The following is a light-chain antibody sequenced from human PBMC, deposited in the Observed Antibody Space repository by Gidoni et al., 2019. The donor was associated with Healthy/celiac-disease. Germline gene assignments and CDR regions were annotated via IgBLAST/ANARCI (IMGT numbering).Light chain of an antibody. V-gene: IGKV3-20*01. CDR2: GAS. J-gene: IGKJ4*01. Sequence: EIVLTQSPGTLSLSPGERATLSCRASQSVSSSYLAWYQQKPGQAPRLLIYGASSRATGIPDRFSGSGSGTDFTLTINRLEPEDFAVYYCQQYGSSPPTFXGXTKVEIK. CDR3: QQYGSSPPT. CDR1: QSVSSSY.